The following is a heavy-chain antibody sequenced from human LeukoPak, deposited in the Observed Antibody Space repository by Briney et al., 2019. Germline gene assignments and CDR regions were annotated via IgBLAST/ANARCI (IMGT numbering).Heavy chain of an antibody. J-gene: IGHJ4*02. D-gene: IGHD2-15*01. Sequence: PSETLSLTCTVPGVSISNHYSSWIRQPPGKGLEWIGYIYYTGNTNYNPSLESRVTISEDTSKNQVSLRLSSVTAADTAVYYCVRHSRVVAFDYWGQGNLVTVSS. CDR3: VRHSRVVAFDY. CDR2: IYYTGNT. V-gene: IGHV4-59*08. CDR1: GVSISNHY.